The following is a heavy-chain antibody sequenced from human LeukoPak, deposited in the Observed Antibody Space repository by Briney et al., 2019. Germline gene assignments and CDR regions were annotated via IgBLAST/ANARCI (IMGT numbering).Heavy chain of an antibody. Sequence: SETLSLTCTVSGGSISSYYWSWIRQPPGKGLEWIGYIYYSGSTNYNPPLKSRVTISVDTSKNQFSLKLSSVTAADTAVYYCARVYSSGWYDAFDIWGQGTMVTASS. CDR1: GGSISSYY. CDR2: IYYSGST. J-gene: IGHJ3*02. CDR3: ARVYSSGWYDAFDI. D-gene: IGHD6-19*01. V-gene: IGHV4-59*01.